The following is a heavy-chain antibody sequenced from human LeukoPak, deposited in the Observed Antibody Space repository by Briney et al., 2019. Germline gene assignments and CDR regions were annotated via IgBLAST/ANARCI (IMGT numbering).Heavy chain of an antibody. J-gene: IGHJ4*02. CDR1: EFTVSSNY. D-gene: IGHD2-15*01. V-gene: IGHV3-53*01. CDR3: AISSGGPYYFDF. CDR2: VSSGGST. Sequence: PGGSLRLSCAASEFTVSSNYMSWVRQAPGKGLEWVSVVSSGGSTYYADSVKGRFTLSRDNSKNTLYLQMNTLRADDTAVYYCAISSGGPYYFDFWGQGTLVTVSS.